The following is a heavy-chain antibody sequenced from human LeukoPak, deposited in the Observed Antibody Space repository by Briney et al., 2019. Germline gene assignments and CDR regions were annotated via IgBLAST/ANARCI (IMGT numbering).Heavy chain of an antibody. D-gene: IGHD2-15*01. CDR1: GYTFTKYF. J-gene: IGHJ4*02. CDR3: ARVRYCSGGSCYSDYFDY. CDR2: MNPNSGNT. Sequence: GASVKVSCKASGYTFTKYFINWVRQATGQGLEWMGWMNPNSGNTGYAQKFQGRVTITRNTSISTAYMELSSLRSEDTAVYYCARVRYCSGGSCYSDYFDYWGQGTLVTVSS. V-gene: IGHV1-8*03.